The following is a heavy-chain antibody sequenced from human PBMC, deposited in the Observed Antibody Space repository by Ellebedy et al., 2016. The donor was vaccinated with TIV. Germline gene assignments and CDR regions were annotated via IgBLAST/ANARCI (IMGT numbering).Heavy chain of an antibody. CDR3: ARGWYMVGRLRLGELSPVNI. CDR1: GYSISSDNW. CDR2: IYYSGST. Sequence: LRLXCAVSGYSISSDNWWGWIRQPPGKGLEWIGYIYYSGSTYYNPSLESRVTMSVDTSRNQFSLKLSSVTAADTAVYYCARGWYMVGRLRLGELSPVNIWGQGTMVTVSS. J-gene: IGHJ3*02. V-gene: IGHV4-28*03. D-gene: IGHD3-16*02.